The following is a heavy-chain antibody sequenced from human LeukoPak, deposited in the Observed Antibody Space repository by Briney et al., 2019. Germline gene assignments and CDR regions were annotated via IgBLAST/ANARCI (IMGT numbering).Heavy chain of an antibody. D-gene: IGHD1-26*01. CDR3: ARVVGGTTTYYHMDV. V-gene: IGHV1-18*01. Sequence: GASVKVSCKASGYTFTNYDISWVRQAPGQGLEWMGWINNYNGNTHHAQNVLGRVTMTTDTSTGTAYMELGSLTSDDTAVYYCARVVGGTTTYYHMDVWGKGTTVTVSS. J-gene: IGHJ6*03. CDR1: GYTFTNYD. CDR2: INNYNGNT.